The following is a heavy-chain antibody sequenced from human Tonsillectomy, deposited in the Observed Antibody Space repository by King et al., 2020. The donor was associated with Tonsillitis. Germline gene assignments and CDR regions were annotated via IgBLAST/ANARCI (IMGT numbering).Heavy chain of an antibody. J-gene: IGHJ6*02. V-gene: IGHV3-23*04. CDR1: GFTFSSYT. CDR2: ISGSGGST. CDR3: AKGGYCSITNCYKGCMYV. D-gene: IGHD2-2*02. Sequence: DVQLVESGGGLVQPGGSLRLSCAASGFTFSSYTMSWVRQAPGKGLEWVSAISGSGGSTYYADSVKGRFTISRENSKNTLYLQMNSLRAEDTAVYCCAKGGYCSITNCYKGCMYVWGQGTTITVSS.